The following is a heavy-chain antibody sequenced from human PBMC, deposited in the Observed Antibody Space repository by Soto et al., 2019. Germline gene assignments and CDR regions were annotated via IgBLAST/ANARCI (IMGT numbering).Heavy chain of an antibody. V-gene: IGHV3-23*01. D-gene: IGHD3-9*01. CDR2: ISGSGGST. J-gene: IGHJ3*02. Sequence: EVQLLESGGGLVQPGGSLRLSCAASGFTFSSYAMSWVRQAPGRGLEWVSAISGSGGSTYYADSVKGRFTISRDNSKNTLYLQMNSLRAEDTAVYYCAKDLTGRNDAFDIWGQGTMVTVSS. CDR3: AKDLTGRNDAFDI. CDR1: GFTFSSYA.